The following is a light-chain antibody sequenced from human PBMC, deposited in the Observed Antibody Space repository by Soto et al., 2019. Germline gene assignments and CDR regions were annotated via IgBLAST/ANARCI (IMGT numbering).Light chain of an antibody. CDR2: GAS. CDR1: QPIDRKF. J-gene: IGKJ4*01. CDR3: QRFDASLFT. Sequence: EVVLTQSPGTLSLSPGERATLSCRASQPIDRKFLAWYQQKPGQAPRLLIHGASTRATGVPDRFSGSGSESDFSLTISRLEPEDFAVYFWQRFDASLFTFGGGTKVEIK. V-gene: IGKV3-20*01.